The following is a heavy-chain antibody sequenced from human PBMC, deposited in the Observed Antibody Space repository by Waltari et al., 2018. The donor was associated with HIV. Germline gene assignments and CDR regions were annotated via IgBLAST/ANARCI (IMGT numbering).Heavy chain of an antibody. CDR2: IYYSGGT. D-gene: IGHD2-15*01. CDR1: GGSISSSSYY. J-gene: IGHJ4*02. CDR3: ARTYCSGGSCYSNYFHY. Sequence: QLQLQESGPGLVKPSETLSLTCTVSGGSISSSSYYWGWIRQPPGKGLEWIGSIYYSGGTYYNPSLKSRVTISVDTCKNQFSLKLSSVTAADTAVYYCARTYCSGGSCYSNYFHYWGQGTLVTVSS. V-gene: IGHV4-39*07.